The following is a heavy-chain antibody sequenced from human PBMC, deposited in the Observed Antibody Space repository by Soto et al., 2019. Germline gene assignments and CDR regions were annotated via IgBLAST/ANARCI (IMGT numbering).Heavy chain of an antibody. Sequence: SETLSLTCTASGGSISSGEYYWSWSRQPPGKGLEWIGYIYYRGSTYYNPSLKSRATISVDTSRNQFSLKLSSVTAADTAVYFCAIEGGEYYDSSGYWHHWCDPWGQGTLVTVAS. CDR1: GGSISSGEYY. J-gene: IGHJ5*02. D-gene: IGHD3-22*01. CDR3: AIEGGEYYDSSGYWHHWCDP. CDR2: IYYRGST. V-gene: IGHV4-30-4*01.